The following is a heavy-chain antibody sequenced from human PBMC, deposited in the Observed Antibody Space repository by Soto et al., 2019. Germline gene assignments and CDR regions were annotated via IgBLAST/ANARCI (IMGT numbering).Heavy chain of an antibody. CDR3: AKGTGSSCYSACDY. D-gene: IGHD2-15*01. Sequence: PGGSLRLSCAASGFTFSGYAMSWVRQAPGKGLEWVSAISGGGDTTFYADSVKGRFTISRDNSKNTLSLQMNSLSAEDTAVYYCAKGTGSSCYSACDYWGQGSLVTVSS. V-gene: IGHV3-23*01. CDR1: GFTFSGYA. CDR2: ISGGGDTT. J-gene: IGHJ4*02.